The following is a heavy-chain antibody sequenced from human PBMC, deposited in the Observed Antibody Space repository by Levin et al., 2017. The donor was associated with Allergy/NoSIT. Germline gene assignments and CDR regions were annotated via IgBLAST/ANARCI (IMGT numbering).Heavy chain of an antibody. CDR3: ARILSAGDAFDI. CDR1: GFSLSTSGMR. Sequence: QTLSLTCTFSGFSLSTSGMRVSWIRQPPGKALEWLARIDWDDDKFYSTSLKTRLTISKDTSKNQVVLTMTNMDPVDTATYYCARILSAGDAFDIWGQGTMVTVSS. D-gene: IGHD1-14*01. J-gene: IGHJ3*02. V-gene: IGHV2-70*04. CDR2: IDWDDDK.